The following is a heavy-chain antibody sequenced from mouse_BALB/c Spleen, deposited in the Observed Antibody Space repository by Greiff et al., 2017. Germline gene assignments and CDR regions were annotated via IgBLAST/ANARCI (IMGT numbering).Heavy chain of an antibody. J-gene: IGHJ3*01. D-gene: IGHD2-14*01. V-gene: IGHV3-2*02. CDR1: GYSITSDYA. Sequence: EVMLVESGPGLVKPSQSLSLTCTVTGYSITSDYAWYWIRQFPGNKLEWMGYISYSGSTSYNPSLKSRISITRDTSKNQFFLQLNSVTTEDTATYYCARDYRYFAYWGQGTLVTVSA. CDR2: ISYSGST. CDR3: ARDYRYFAY.